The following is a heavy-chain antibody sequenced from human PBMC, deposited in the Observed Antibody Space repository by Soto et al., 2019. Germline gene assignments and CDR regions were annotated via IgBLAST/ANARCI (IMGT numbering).Heavy chain of an antibody. CDR3: ARDGDDYNPYYYYGMDV. J-gene: IGHJ6*02. V-gene: IGHV1-69*13. Sequence: GASVKVSCKASGGTFSSYAISWVRQAPGQGLEWMGGIIPIFGTANYAQKFQGRVTITADESTSTAYMELSSLRSEDTAVYYCARDGDDYNPYYYYGMDVWGQGTTVTVSS. CDR2: IIPIFGTA. CDR1: GGTFSSYA. D-gene: IGHD4-4*01.